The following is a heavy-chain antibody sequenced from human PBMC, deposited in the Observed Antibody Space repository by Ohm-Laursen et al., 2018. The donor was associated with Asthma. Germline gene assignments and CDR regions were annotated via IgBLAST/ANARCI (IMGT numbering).Heavy chain of an antibody. CDR2: IFYNGST. V-gene: IGHV4-30-4*08. Sequence: SETLSLTCTVSGGSISSGGYYWSWIRQPPGKGLEWIGFIFYNGSTSYNPSLRSRVAISIDTSKNQFSLKVTSVIAADTAVYFCARDGGGYGVNYYYYGMDVWGQGTTVSVSS. J-gene: IGHJ6*02. CDR1: GGSISSGGYY. CDR3: ARDGGGYGVNYYYYGMDV. D-gene: IGHD5-12*01.